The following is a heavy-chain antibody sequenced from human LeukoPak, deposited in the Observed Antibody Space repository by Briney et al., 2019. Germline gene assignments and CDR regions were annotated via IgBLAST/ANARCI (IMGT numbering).Heavy chain of an antibody. D-gene: IGHD2-2*01. V-gene: IGHV4-34*01. CDR1: GGSFSGYY. Sequence: SETLSLTCAVYGGSFSGYYWSWIRQPPGKGLEWIGEINHSGSTNYNPSLKSRVTISVDTSKNQFSLKLSSVTAADTAVYYCARFMSSASLAYYFDYWGQGTLVTVSS. J-gene: IGHJ4*02. CDR3: ARFMSSASLAYYFDY. CDR2: INHSGST.